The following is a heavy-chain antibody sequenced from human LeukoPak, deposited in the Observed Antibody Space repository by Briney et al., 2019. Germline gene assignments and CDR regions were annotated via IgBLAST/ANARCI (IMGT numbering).Heavy chain of an antibody. J-gene: IGHJ4*02. CDR3: ATSVEMATTGFWY. V-gene: IGHV4-61*02. CDR1: GDSISSISYY. CDR2: IYTSGST. Sequence: SETLSLTCTVSGDSISSISYYWSWIRQPAGKGLEWIGRIYTSGSTSYNPSLKSRVTISVDTSKNQFSLKLSSVTAADTAVYYCATSVEMATTGFWYWGQGTLVTVSS. D-gene: IGHD5-24*01.